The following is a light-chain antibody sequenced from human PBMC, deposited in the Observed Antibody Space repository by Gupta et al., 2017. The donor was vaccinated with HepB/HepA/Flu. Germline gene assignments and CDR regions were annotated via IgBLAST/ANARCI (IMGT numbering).Light chain of an antibody. Sequence: QSVLTQPPSASGTPGQRVTISCSGSSSNIGSNYVYWYQQFPGTAPKLLIYRNNQRPSGVPDRFSGSKSGTSASLAISGLRSDDEADYYCATWDDSLSGYVFGNGTNVNGL. CDR1: SSNIGSNY. CDR3: ATWDDSLSGYV. CDR2: RNN. V-gene: IGLV1-47*01. J-gene: IGLJ1*01.